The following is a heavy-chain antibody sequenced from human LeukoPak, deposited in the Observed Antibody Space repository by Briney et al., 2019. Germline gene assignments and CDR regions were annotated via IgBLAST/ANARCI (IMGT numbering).Heavy chain of an antibody. V-gene: IGHV1-8*01. Sequence: GASVKVSFKASVYTFTTYDINWVRQATGQGLEWMGWMSPNSGNTGYAQKFQGRVTLTRDTSISTAYMELSSLTSEDTAVYYCARNAPKTGDFFYWGQGTLVSVSS. CDR2: MSPNSGNT. J-gene: IGHJ4*02. CDR3: ARNAPKTGDFFY. CDR1: VYTFTTYD. D-gene: IGHD7-27*01.